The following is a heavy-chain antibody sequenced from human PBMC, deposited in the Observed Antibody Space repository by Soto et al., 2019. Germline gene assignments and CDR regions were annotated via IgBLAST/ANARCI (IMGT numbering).Heavy chain of an antibody. CDR1: AESFSGYY. Sequence: LSLTCAVYAESFSGYYWTWIRQPPGKGLEWNGEINHSGSTNYNPSLKSRVTISVDTSKNQFSLNLSSVTAADTAVYYCARVPIVVVVAATLLEGEADRYQWFDPWGQVTLVTV. CDR2: INHSGST. V-gene: IGHV4-34*01. J-gene: IGHJ5*02. CDR3: ARVPIVVVVAATLLEGEADRYQWFDP. D-gene: IGHD2-15*01.